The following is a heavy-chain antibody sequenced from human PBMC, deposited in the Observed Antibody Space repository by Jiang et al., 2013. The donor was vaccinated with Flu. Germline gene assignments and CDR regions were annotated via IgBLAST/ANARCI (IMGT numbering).Heavy chain of an antibody. CDR1: GFTVSTNY. CDR3: ARGLRYSSGWYFFDC. J-gene: IGHJ4*02. D-gene: IGHD6-19*01. Sequence: QLLESGGGLIQPGGSLRLSCAASGFTVSTNYVSWVRQAPGKGLEWVSVIYSGGTTYYADSVKGRFTISRDNSKNTVYLQMNSLRAEDTAMYYCARGLRYSSGWYFFDCWGQGTLVTVSS. V-gene: IGHV3-53*01. CDR2: IYSGGTT.